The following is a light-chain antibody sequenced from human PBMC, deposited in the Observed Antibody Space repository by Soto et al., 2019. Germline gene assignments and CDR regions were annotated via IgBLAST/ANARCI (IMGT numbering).Light chain of an antibody. CDR1: SSDVGGYNY. Sequence: QSALTQPASVSGSPGQSITISCTGTSSDVGGYNYVSWYQPHPGKAPKLMIYDVSNRPSGVSNRFSGSKSANTASLTISGLQAEDEADYYCSSYTGSSTYVVFGGGTKLTVL. CDR3: SSYTGSSTYVV. V-gene: IGLV2-14*01. CDR2: DVS. J-gene: IGLJ2*01.